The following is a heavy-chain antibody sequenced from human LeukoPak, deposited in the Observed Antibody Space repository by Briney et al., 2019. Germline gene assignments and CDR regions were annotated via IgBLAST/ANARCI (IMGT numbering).Heavy chain of an antibody. CDR2: INPNSGGR. CDR1: VYTFTDYY. D-gene: IGHD6-25*01. CDR3: ARGLKLTGSYFYDYAMDV. J-gene: IGHJ6*02. V-gene: IGHV1-2*02. Sequence: GASVKVSLKSSVYTFTDYYMHWVGQAPGQGLEGMGWINPNSGGRNYAQKFQGRVTMTRDASISTAYMELSRLRSDDTAVYYCARGLKLTGSYFYDYAMDVWGQGTTVTVSS.